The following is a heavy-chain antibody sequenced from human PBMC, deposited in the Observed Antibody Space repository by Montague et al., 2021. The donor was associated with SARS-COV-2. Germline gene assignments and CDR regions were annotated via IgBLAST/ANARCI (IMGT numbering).Heavy chain of an antibody. V-gene: IGHV6-1*01. D-gene: IGHD2-2*01. CDR2: TYYRSQWYE. Sequence: CAISGDSVSSKSAAWNWIRQSPSRGLEWLGRTYYRSQWYEVYAVSVKGRITIKPDTSKNQFSLHLESVSPDDTALYYCARGAYHDLYYYYHGMDVWGRGTTVSVSS. J-gene: IGHJ6*02. CDR1: GDSVSSKSAA. CDR3: ARGAYHDLYYYYHGMDV.